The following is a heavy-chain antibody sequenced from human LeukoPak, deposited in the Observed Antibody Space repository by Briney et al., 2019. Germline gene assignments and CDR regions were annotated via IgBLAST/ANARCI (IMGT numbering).Heavy chain of an antibody. J-gene: IGHJ4*02. D-gene: IGHD3-3*01. CDR3: ARGDYDFWSAIMGY. Sequence: MPSETLSLTCAVYGGSFTGYYWSWIRQPPGKGLEWIGEINHSESTNYNPSLKSRVTISVDTSKNQFSLKLSSVTAADTAVYYCARGDYDFWSAIMGYWGQGTLVTVSS. CDR2: INHSEST. V-gene: IGHV4-34*01. CDR1: GGSFTGYY.